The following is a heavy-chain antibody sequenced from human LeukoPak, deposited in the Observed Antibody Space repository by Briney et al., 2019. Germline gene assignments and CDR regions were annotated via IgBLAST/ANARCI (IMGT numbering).Heavy chain of an antibody. CDR1: GGSISSYY. CDR2: IYYSGST. CDR3: ARVGYSSSGNYYNDRGAFDY. Sequence: PSETLSLTCTVSGGSISSYYWSWIRQPPGKGLEWIGYIYYSGSTNYNPSLKSRVTISVDTSKNQFSLKLSSVTAADTAVYYCARVGYSSSGNYYNDRGAFDYWGQGTLVTVSS. D-gene: IGHD3-10*01. V-gene: IGHV4-59*01. J-gene: IGHJ4*02.